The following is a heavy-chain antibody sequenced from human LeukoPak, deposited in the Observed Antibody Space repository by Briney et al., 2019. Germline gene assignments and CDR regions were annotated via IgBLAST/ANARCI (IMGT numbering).Heavy chain of an antibody. Sequence: PGGXXRLXCAASXFTLSNHWMIWVRQAPGKXXXGVANIKQDGIEKYYLDSVKGRFTISRDNAKNSVYLQMNSLRVEDTAVYYCARDPGRQLGAYYYYYMDVWGKGTTVTVSS. D-gene: IGHD6-6*01. CDR1: XFTLSNHW. CDR3: ARDPGRQLGAYYYYYMDV. CDR2: IKQDGIEK. V-gene: IGHV3-7*01. J-gene: IGHJ6*03.